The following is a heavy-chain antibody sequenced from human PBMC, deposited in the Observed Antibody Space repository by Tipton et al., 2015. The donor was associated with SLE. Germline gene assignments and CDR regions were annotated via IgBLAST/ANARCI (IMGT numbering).Heavy chain of an antibody. V-gene: IGHV4-61*02. J-gene: IGHJ4*02. CDR2: IHTSGST. CDR3: ARGGPQRSYCGGDCYSLDY. D-gene: IGHD2-21*02. Sequence: TLSLTCKVSGGSISSGSYYWSWIRQPAGKGLEWIGRIHTSGSTNYNPSLKSRVTISLDTSKNQFSLKLTSVTAADTAVYYCARGGPQRSYCGGDCYSLDYWGQGTLVTVSS. CDR1: GGSISSGSYY.